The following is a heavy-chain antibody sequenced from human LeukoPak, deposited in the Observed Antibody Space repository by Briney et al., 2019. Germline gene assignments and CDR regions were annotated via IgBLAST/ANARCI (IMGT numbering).Heavy chain of an antibody. CDR1: GFTFSSYW. D-gene: IGHD1-26*01. J-gene: IGHJ4*02. CDR3: ARRNRCSGNFDY. Sequence: GGSLRLSCAASGFTFSSYWMHWVRQAPGKGLVWVSRINSDGSSTSYADSVKGRFTISRDNAKNTLYLQMNSLRAEDTAVYYCARRNRCSGNFDYWGQGTLVTVSS. V-gene: IGHV3-74*01. CDR2: INSDGSST.